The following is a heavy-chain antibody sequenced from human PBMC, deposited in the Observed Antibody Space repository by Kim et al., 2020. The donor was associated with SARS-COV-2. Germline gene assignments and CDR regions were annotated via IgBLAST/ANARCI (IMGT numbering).Heavy chain of an antibody. CDR2: IYSGGNT. J-gene: IGHJ1*01. CDR1: GYTVTYSY. Sequence: GGSLRLSCAASGYTVTYSYMGWVRQAPGKGLEWVSFIYSGGNTIYAESVKGRLIISSDHTKNTLYLQMNSMRAEDKAVYYCATVGFYYGAGYFKNWGQGTVVSVSS. D-gene: IGHD3-10*01. V-gene: IGHV3-66*01. CDR3: ATVGFYYGAGYFKN.